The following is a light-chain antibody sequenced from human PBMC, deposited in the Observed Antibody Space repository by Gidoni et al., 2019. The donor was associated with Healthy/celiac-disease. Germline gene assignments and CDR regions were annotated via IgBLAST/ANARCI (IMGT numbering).Light chain of an antibody. CDR2: EGS. V-gene: IGLV2-23*01. CDR3: CSYAGSSTLYV. CDR1: SSDVGSYNL. J-gene: IGLJ1*01. Sequence: QSALTQPASESGSPGQSITISCTGTSSDVGSYNLVSWYQQHPGKAPKLMIYEGSKRPSGVSNRFSGSKSGNTASLTISGHQAEDEADYYCCSYAGSSTLYVFGTGTKVTVL.